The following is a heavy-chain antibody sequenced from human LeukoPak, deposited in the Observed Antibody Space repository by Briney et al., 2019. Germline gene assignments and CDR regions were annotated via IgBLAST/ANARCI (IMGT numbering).Heavy chain of an antibody. CDR1: GGSFSGYY. Sequence: PSETLSLTCAVYGGSFSGYYWSWIRQPPGKGLEWIGEINHSGSTNYNPSLKSRVTISVDTSKNQFSLKLSSVTAADTAVYYCARERMGRGYYFDYWGQGTLVTVSS. V-gene: IGHV4-34*01. D-gene: IGHD3-10*01. CDR2: INHSGST. J-gene: IGHJ4*02. CDR3: ARERMGRGYYFDY.